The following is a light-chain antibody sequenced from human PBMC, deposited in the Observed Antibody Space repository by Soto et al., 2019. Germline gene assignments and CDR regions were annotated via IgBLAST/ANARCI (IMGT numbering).Light chain of an antibody. CDR1: QTISTY. CDR2: DAS. Sequence: DIPMTQSPSSLSASVGDRVTITCRASQTISTYLNWYQQKPGKAPRLLIYDASSLLSGVPSRFSGSGSGTDFTLPIASLQPEDFSTYYCQQSDSTPYTVGQGTKVEI. CDR3: QQSDSTPYT. J-gene: IGKJ2*01. V-gene: IGKV1-39*01.